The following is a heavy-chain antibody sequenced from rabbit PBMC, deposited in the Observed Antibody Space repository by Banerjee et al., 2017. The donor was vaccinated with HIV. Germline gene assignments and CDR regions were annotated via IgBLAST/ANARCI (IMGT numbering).Heavy chain of an antibody. Sequence: QEQLEESGGDLVKAEGSLTLTCTASGFSFSRYYYMCWVRQAPGKGLEWIACIDTGSSGRTYYASWAKGRFTISKTSSTTVTLQMTSLTAADTATYFCARDLAGVTGWNFGLWGPGTLVTVS. CDR2: IDTGSSGRT. D-gene: IGHD4-1*01. J-gene: IGHJ4*01. CDR3: ARDLAGVTGWNFGL. V-gene: IGHV1S45*01. CDR1: GFSFSRYYY.